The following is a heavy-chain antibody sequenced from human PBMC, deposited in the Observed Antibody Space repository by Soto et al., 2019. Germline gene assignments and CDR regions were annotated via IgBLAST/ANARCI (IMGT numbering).Heavy chain of an antibody. CDR2: ISGSGGST. J-gene: IGHJ6*02. V-gene: IGHV3-23*01. CDR3: AKGDYCSSTSYYTRGGYYGMDV. D-gene: IGHD2-2*02. CDR1: GFTFSSYA. Sequence: EVQLLESGGGLVQPGGSLRLSCAASGFTFSSYAMSWVRQAPGKGLEWVSAISGSGGSTYYADSVKGRFTISRDNSKNTLYLQMNSLRAEDTAVYYCAKGDYCSSTSYYTRGGYYGMDVWGQGTTVTVSS.